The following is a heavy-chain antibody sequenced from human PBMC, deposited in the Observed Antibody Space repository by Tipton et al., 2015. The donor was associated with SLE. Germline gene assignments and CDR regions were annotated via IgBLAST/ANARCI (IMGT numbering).Heavy chain of an antibody. CDR1: GGSFSGYY. Sequence: TLSLTCAVYGGSFSGYYWSWIRQPPGKGLEWIGEINHSGGTNYNPSLKSRVTISVDTSKNQFSLKLSSVTAADTAVYYCARGPSSSWYDGMDVWGQGTTVTVSS. V-gene: IGHV4-34*01. J-gene: IGHJ6*02. CDR2: INHSGGT. D-gene: IGHD6-13*01. CDR3: ARGPSSSWYDGMDV.